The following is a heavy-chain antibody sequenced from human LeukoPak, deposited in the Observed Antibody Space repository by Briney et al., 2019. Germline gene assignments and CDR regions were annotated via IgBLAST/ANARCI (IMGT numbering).Heavy chain of an antibody. J-gene: IGHJ3*02. CDR1: GGSISSGDYY. Sequence: SQTLSLTCTVSGGSISSGDYYWSWIRQPPGKGLEWIGYIYRTGSTYYNPSLRSRVSLSLDTSKNQFSVMLTSVTAADTDVYYCARGWGVGFDIWGQGTMVTVSS. CDR3: ARGWGVGFDI. CDR2: IYRTGST. V-gene: IGHV4-30-4*01. D-gene: IGHD3-10*01.